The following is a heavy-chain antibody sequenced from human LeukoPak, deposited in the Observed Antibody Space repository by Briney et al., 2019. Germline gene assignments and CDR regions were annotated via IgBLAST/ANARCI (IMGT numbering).Heavy chain of an antibody. CDR3: VRNMAGAYSY. Sequence: PGGSLRLSCAASQFTFNNYWLNWVRQAPGKGLEWVANIKQDESEKYYVDSVKGRFTISRDNAKNSVYLQMNSLRAEDTAVYYCVRNMAGAYSYWGRGTLVTVSS. CDR2: IKQDESEK. CDR1: QFTFNNYW. D-gene: IGHD1-26*01. V-gene: IGHV3-7*01. J-gene: IGHJ4*02.